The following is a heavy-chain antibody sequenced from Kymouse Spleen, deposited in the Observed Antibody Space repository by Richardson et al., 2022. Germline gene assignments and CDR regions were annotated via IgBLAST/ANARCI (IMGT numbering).Heavy chain of an antibody. CDR2: INHSGST. V-gene: IGHV4-34*01. Sequence: QVQLQQWGAGLLKPSETLSLTCAVYGGSFSGYYWSWIRQPPGKGLEWIGEINHSGSTNYNPSLKSRVTISVDTSKNQFSLKLSSVTAADTAVYYCARREFLTEPLDYWGQGTLVTVSS. J-gene: IGHJ4*02. CDR3: ARREFLTEPLDY. CDR1: GGSFSGYY. D-gene: IGHD3-10*01,IGHD3-16*02,IGHD7-27*02.